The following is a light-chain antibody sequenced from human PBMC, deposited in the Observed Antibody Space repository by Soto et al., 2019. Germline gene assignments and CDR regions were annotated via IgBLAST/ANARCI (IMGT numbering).Light chain of an antibody. J-gene: IGKJ2*01. V-gene: IGKV1-27*01. CDR3: QKYNSAPVEYT. Sequence: DIQMTQSPSSLSASVGDRVTITCRASQGISNYLAWYQQKPGKVPKLLIYAASTLQSGVPSRFSGSGSGTDFTLTISSLQPEDVATYYCQKYNSAPVEYTVGQGTKVDIK. CDR2: AAS. CDR1: QGISNY.